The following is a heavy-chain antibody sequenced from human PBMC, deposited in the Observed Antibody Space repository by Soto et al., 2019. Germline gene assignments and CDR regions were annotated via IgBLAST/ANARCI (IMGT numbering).Heavy chain of an antibody. CDR2: ISYTWAT. D-gene: IGHD2-15*01. CDR3: ARGGPVSVSPAWQLLGYFDY. CDR1: GGSISRVAYF. V-gene: IGHV4-31*03. J-gene: IGHJ4*02. Sequence: SETLSLTCSVSGGSISRVAYFWTWIRQFPGKGLEWIAYISYTWATYYNPSLKSRVTILSYASKNQFSLMLISVTSADTDVYYCARGGPVSVSPAWQLLGYFDYWGQGTLVTVSS.